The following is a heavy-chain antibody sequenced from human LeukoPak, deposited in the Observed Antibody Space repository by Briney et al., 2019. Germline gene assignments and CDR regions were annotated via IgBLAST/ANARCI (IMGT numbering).Heavy chain of an antibody. CDR3: AKDPHCTGTICPPN. Sequence: GSLRLSCAASGFTFSSYAMSWVCQAPGKGLEWVSAIRGSGGTTYYADSVKGRFTISRDNSKNTLFLQMNSLRAEDTAVYYCAKDPHCTGTICPPNWGQGTIVTVSS. CDR2: IRGSGGTT. J-gene: IGHJ1*01. D-gene: IGHD2-2*01. CDR1: GFTFSSYA. V-gene: IGHV3-23*01.